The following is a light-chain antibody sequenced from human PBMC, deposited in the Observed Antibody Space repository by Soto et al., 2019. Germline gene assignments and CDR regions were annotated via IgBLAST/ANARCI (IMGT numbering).Light chain of an antibody. CDR3: FSFTTDWTHV. Sequence: QSVLTQPASVSGSPGQSITISCTGSSSDIGAYNYVSWFQQYPGKAPKLIISEVSNRPSGVSNRFSGSKSGTAASLTISGLQTEDEADYFCFSFTTDWTHVFGTRTKATVL. J-gene: IGLJ1*01. CDR1: SSDIGAYNY. V-gene: IGLV2-14*01. CDR2: EVS.